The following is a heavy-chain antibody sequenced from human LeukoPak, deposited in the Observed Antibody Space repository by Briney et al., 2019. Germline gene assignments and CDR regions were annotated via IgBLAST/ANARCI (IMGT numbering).Heavy chain of an antibody. CDR1: GFTFSSYW. V-gene: IGHV3-7*01. D-gene: IGHD3-3*01. Sequence: GGSLRLSCAASGFTFSSYWMSWVRQAPGKGLEWVANIKQDGSEKYYVDSVKGRFTISRDNAKNSPYLQMNSLRAEDTAVYYCARVDRNYDFWSGYLSHYYYYYGMDVWGQGTTVTVSS. CDR2: IKQDGSEK. CDR3: ARVDRNYDFWSGYLSHYYYYYGMDV. J-gene: IGHJ6*02.